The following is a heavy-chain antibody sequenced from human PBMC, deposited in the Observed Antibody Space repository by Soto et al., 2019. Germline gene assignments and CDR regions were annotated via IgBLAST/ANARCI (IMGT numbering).Heavy chain of an antibody. CDR2: INPNSGGT. Sequence: ASVKVSSKASGYTFTNYAIHWVRQAPGQRLEWMGWINPNSGGTNYAQKFQGWVTMTRDTSISTAYMELSRLRSDDTAVYYCARGKGGSGWSHYYYYGMDVWGQGTTVTVSS. CDR1: GYTFTNYA. V-gene: IGHV1-2*04. J-gene: IGHJ6*02. CDR3: ARGKGGSGWSHYYYYGMDV. D-gene: IGHD6-19*01.